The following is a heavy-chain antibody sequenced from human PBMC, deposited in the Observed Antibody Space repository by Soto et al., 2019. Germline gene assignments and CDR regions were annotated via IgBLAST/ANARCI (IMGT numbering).Heavy chain of an antibody. D-gene: IGHD1-26*01. J-gene: IGHJ4*02. Sequence: EVPLVESGGGLIQPGGSLRLSCAASGFTVSSNYMSWVRQAPGKGLEWVSVIYSGGSTYYADSVKGRFTISRDNSKNTLYLQMNSLRAEDTAVYYCARGSGGATRSFDYWGQGTLVTVSS. CDR1: GFTVSSNY. CDR3: ARGSGGATRSFDY. CDR2: IYSGGST. V-gene: IGHV3-53*01.